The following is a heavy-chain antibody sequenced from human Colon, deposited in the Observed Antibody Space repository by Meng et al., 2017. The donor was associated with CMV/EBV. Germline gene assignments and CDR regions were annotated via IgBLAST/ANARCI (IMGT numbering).Heavy chain of an antibody. Sequence: GGSLRLSCAASGFTFSSYSMNWVRQAPGKGLEWVSYISSSSSTIYYADSVKGRFTISRDNAKNSLYLQMNSLRAEDTAVYYCARDRSVVPAAVYYYYGMDVWGQGTMVTVSS. CDR1: GFTFSSYS. V-gene: IGHV3-48*04. J-gene: IGHJ6*02. CDR3: ARDRSVVPAAVYYYYGMDV. CDR2: ISSSSSTI. D-gene: IGHD2-2*01.